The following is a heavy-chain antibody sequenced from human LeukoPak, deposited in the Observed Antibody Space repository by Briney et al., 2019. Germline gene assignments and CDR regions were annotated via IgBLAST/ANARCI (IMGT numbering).Heavy chain of an antibody. CDR1: GGSFSGYY. Sequence: KPSETLSLTCAVYGGSFSGYYWSWIRQPPGKGLEWIGEINHSGSTNYNPSLKSRVTISVDTSKNQFSLKLSSVTAADTAVHYCARGIYDFWSGYFFDYWGQGTLVTVSS. V-gene: IGHV4-34*01. CDR2: INHSGST. CDR3: ARGIYDFWSGYFFDY. J-gene: IGHJ4*02. D-gene: IGHD3-3*01.